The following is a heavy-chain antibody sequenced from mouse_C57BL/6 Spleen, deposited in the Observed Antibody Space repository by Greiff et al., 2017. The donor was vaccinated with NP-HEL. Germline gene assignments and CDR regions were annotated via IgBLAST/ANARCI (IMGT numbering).Heavy chain of an antibody. CDR2: IHPNSGST. V-gene: IGHV1-64*01. CDR3: ARYSYYDYDGFAY. D-gene: IGHD2-4*01. J-gene: IGHJ3*01. Sequence: QVQLQQPGAELVKPGASVKLSCKASGYTFTSYWMHWVKQRPGQGLEWIGMIHPNSGSTNYNEKFKSKATLTVDKSSSTAYMQLSSLTSEDSAVYYCARYSYYDYDGFAYWGQGTLVTVSA. CDR1: GYTFTSYW.